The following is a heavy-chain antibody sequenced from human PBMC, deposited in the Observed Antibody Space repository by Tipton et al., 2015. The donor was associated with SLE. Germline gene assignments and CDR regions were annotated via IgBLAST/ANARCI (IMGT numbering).Heavy chain of an antibody. V-gene: IGHV3-30*02. Sequence: SLRLSCAASGFTFSSYGMHWVRQAPGKGLEWVAFIRYDGSNKYYADSVKGRFTISRDNSKNTLYLQMNSLRAEDTAVYYCARRASEVGATDYWGQGTLVTVSS. CDR1: GFTFSSYG. J-gene: IGHJ4*02. D-gene: IGHD1-26*01. CDR2: IRYDGSNK. CDR3: ARRASEVGATDY.